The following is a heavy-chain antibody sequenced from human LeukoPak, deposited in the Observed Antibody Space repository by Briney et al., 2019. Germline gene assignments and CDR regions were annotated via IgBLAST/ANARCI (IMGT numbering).Heavy chain of an antibody. D-gene: IGHD5-12*01. J-gene: IGHJ5*02. CDR1: GFTFDTYS. Sequence: PGGSLRLSCAASGFTFDTYSFHWVRQSPGKGLDWVALISRDGRRKYYADAVKGRFTISRDDSKNTLSLQMNSLRAEDSSTYYCARDPSFSRGFNFVLSSWGQGTPVTVSS. CDR2: ISRDGRRK. V-gene: IGHV3-30*04. CDR3: ARDPSFSRGFNFVLSS.